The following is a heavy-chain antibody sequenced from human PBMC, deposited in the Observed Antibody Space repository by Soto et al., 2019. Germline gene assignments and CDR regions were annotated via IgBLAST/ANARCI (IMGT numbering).Heavy chain of an antibody. CDR1: GGTFSSYA. J-gene: IGHJ2*01. Sequence: QVQLVQSGAEVKKPGSSVKVSCKASGGTFSSYAISWVRQAPGQGLEWMGGIIPIFGTANYAQKFQCRVTITAEESTSTAYMELSSLRSEDTAVYYCARDAFGVVNRNWYFDLWGRGTLVTVSS. V-gene: IGHV1-69*01. CDR2: IIPIFGTA. D-gene: IGHD3-3*01. CDR3: ARDAFGVVNRNWYFDL.